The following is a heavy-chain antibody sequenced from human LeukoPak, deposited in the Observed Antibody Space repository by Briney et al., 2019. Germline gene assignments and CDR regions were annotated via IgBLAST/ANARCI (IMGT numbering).Heavy chain of an antibody. V-gene: IGHV1-46*03. J-gene: IGHJ4*02. D-gene: IGHD3-10*01. CDR3: ARDVGGGMVRGVRYYFDY. Sequence: ASVKVSCKASGYTFTSYYMHWVRQAPGQGLEWMGIINPSGGSTSYAQKFQGRGTMTRDTSTSTVYMELSSLRSEDTAVYYCARDVGGGMVRGVRYYFDYWGQGTLVTVSS. CDR2: INPSGGST. CDR1: GYTFTSYY.